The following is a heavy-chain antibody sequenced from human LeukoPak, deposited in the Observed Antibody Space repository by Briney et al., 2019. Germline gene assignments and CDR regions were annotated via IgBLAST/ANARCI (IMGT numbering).Heavy chain of an antibody. CDR1: GFTFSTYW. Sequence: GGSLRLSCAASGFTFSTYWMTWVRQAPGKGLEWVANIEPLGRDKQYVDSLKGRFTISRDNSKNTLYLQMNSLRAEDTAVYYCAKGGGYVWGSFHYWGQGTLVTVSS. V-gene: IGHV3-7*03. J-gene: IGHJ4*02. D-gene: IGHD3-16*01. CDR2: IEPLGRDK. CDR3: AKGGGYVWGSFHY.